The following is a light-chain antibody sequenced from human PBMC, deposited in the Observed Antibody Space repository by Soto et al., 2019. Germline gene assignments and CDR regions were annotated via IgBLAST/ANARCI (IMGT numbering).Light chain of an antibody. Sequence: IVMTQSPLSLPVTPGEPASISCRSSQSLPHSNGYNYLDWYFQKPGQSPQLLIHLASNRASGVPVRFSGSGSGTDFTLNISSVEAEDVGLYYCMQGVQMPPITFGQGTRLEIK. V-gene: IGKV2-28*01. CDR2: LAS. J-gene: IGKJ5*01. CDR3: MQGVQMPPIT. CDR1: QSLPHSNGYNY.